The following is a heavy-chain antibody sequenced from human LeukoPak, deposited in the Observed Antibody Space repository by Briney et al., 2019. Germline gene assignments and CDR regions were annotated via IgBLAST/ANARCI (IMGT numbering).Heavy chain of an antibody. V-gene: IGHV1-46*01. J-gene: IGHJ4*02. CDR3: ARDSGDVYTEDYFDY. D-gene: IGHD5-24*01. CDR2: INPSGGST. CDR1: GYTFTSYY. Sequence: ASVKVSCKASGYTFTSYYMHWVRQAPGQGLEWMGIINPSGGSTSYAQKFQGRVTMTRDMSTSTVYMELSSLRSEDTAVYYCARDSGDVYTEDYFDYWGQGTLVTVSS.